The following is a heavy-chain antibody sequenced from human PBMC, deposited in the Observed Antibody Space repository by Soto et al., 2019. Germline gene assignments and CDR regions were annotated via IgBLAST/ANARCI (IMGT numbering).Heavy chain of an antibody. CDR2: INHSGST. Sequence: SETLSLACAVYGGSFSGYYWSWIRQPPGKGLEWIGEINHSGSTNYNPSLKSRVTISVDTSKNQFSLKLSSVTAADTAVYYCARVRAGAFDIWGQGTMVTVSS. J-gene: IGHJ3*02. V-gene: IGHV4-34*01. CDR3: ARVRAGAFDI. CDR1: GGSFSGYY.